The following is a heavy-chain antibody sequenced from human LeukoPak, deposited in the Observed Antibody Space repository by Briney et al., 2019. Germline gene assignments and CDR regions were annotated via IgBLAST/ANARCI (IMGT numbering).Heavy chain of an antibody. D-gene: IGHD1-7*01. V-gene: IGHV3-23*01. J-gene: IGHJ4*02. CDR3: AKDGPGLELLGY. CDR1: GFTFSSYA. CDR2: ISGSGGST. Sequence: PGGSLRLSCAASGFTFSSYAMGWFRQAPGKGLDWVSAISGSGGSTYYADSVKGRFTISRDNSKNTLYLQMNSLRAEDTAVYYCAKDGPGLELLGYWGQGTLVTVSS.